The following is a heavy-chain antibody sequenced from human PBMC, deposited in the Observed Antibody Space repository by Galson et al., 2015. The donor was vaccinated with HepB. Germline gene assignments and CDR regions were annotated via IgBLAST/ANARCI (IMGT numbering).Heavy chain of an antibody. CDR3: AKEYCSGGSCHLPH. CDR1: GFTFSSHG. Sequence: SLRLSCAASGFTFSSHGMHWVRQPPGKGLEWVAVISFDGSKKYYADSVKGRFSISRDNSKNTLHLQMDSLRADDTAVYHCAKEYCSGGSCHLPHWGQGTLVTVSS. J-gene: IGHJ4*02. CDR2: ISFDGSKK. V-gene: IGHV3-30*18. D-gene: IGHD2-15*01.